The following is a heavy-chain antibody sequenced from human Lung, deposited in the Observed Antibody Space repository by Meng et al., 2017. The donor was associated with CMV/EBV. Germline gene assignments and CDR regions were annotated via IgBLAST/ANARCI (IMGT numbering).Heavy chain of an antibody. J-gene: IGHJ4*02. V-gene: IGHV4-31*03. CDR1: GGSIGSGGYY. Sequence: QGHRQESGPGLVKPSQTPSLTCTVSGGSIGSGGYYWSWIRQHPGKGLEWIGYIYYTGSTFYNPSLKSRVTISVDTSKNQFSLKLIPATAADTAVYYCAREAGRDGYATPKFDYWGQGTLVTVSS. CDR3: AREAGRDGYATPKFDY. D-gene: IGHD5-24*01. CDR2: IYYTGST.